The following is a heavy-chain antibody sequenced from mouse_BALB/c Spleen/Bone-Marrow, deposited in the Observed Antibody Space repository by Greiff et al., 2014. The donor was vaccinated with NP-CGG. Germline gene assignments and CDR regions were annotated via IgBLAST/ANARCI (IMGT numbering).Heavy chain of an antibody. D-gene: IGHD2-3*01. Sequence: VKLEESGPGLVAPSQSLTITCTVSGFSLASYGIHWVRQPPGKGLEWLGVIWAGGATNYNSALMSRLSISKDNSKGQVFLKMNSLQIDDTAMFYCTREREGDGYYDFDYWGQGTIFTVSS. V-gene: IGHV2-9*02. CDR1: GFSLASYG. J-gene: IGHJ2*01. CDR3: TREREGDGYYDFDY. CDR2: IWAGGAT.